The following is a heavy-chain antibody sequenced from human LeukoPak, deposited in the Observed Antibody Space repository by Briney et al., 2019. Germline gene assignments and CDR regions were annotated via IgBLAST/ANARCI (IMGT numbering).Heavy chain of an antibody. Sequence: GGSLRLSCAASGSTFTKYWMTWVRQAPGKGLEWVGNIKQDGSDKNYMDSVKGRFTISRDNTKNSVYLQMSSLRAEDTAVYYCAREVWGPEYWGQGTLVTVSS. D-gene: IGHD1-14*01. CDR2: IKQDGSDK. J-gene: IGHJ4*02. CDR3: AREVWGPEY. V-gene: IGHV3-7*01. CDR1: GSTFTKYW.